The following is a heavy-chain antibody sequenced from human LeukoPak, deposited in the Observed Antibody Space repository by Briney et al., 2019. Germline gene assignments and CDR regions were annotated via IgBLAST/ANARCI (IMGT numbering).Heavy chain of an antibody. CDR2: ISFDGSTS. D-gene: IGHD2-2*02. J-gene: IGHJ4*02. Sequence: GGSLRLSCAASGFTFSHYGMHWVRQAPGKGLEWVAVISFDGSTSYYADSVKGRFTISRDNSQNTLFLQMSSLRADDTAVYYCTKGLYCPSAGCYTRQTGFDYWGQGTLVTVSS. CDR3: TKGLYCPSAGCYTRQTGFDY. CDR1: GFTFSHYG. V-gene: IGHV3-30*18.